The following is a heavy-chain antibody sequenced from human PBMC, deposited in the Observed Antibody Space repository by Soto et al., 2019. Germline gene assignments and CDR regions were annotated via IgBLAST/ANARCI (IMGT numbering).Heavy chain of an antibody. CDR1: GFTLSNAW. V-gene: IGHV3-15*01. CDR3: TTGNLGYCSSTSCPNDAFDI. J-gene: IGHJ3*02. CDR2: IKSKTDGGTT. Sequence: EVQLVESGGGLVKPGGSLRLSCAASGFTLSNAWMSWVRQAPGKGLEWVGRIKSKTDGGTTDYAAPVKGRFTISRDDSKNTLYLQMNSLKTEDTAVYYCTTGNLGYCSSTSCPNDAFDILGQGTMVTVSS. D-gene: IGHD2-2*01.